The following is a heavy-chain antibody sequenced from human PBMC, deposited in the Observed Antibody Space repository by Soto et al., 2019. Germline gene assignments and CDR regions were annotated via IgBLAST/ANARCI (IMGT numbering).Heavy chain of an antibody. CDR1: GFTFSNYW. CDR2: IKQDGSGK. Sequence: EVQLVESGGGLVQPGGSLRLSCAASGFTFSNYWMSWVRQAPGKGLEWVANIKQDGSGKYFVDSVKGRFTISRDNAKNALYLQMNSLRAEDTAVYYCARGSSSTWYYFDYWGQGTLVTVSS. V-gene: IGHV3-7*01. J-gene: IGHJ4*02. D-gene: IGHD6-13*01. CDR3: ARGSSSTWYYFDY.